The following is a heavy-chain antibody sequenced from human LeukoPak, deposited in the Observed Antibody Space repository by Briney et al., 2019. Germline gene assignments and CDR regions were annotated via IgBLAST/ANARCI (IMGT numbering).Heavy chain of an antibody. V-gene: IGHV1-69*13. CDR1: GGTFISYA. J-gene: IGHJ4*02. Sequence: ASVKVSCKASGGTFISYAISWVRQAPGQGLEWMGGIIPIFGTANYAQKFQGRVTITADESTSTAYMELSSLRSEDTAVYYCARGHSSGYYYGGEWGQGTLVTVSS. CDR3: ARGHSSGYYYGGE. CDR2: IIPIFGTA. D-gene: IGHD3-22*01.